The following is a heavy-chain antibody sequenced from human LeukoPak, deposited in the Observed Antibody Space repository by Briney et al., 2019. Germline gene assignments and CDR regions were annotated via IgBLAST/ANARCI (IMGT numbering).Heavy chain of an antibody. D-gene: IGHD5-18*01. Sequence: GGSLRLSCAASGFTFSSYWMSWVRQAPGKGLEWVANIKQDGSEKYYVDSVKGRFTISRDNAKNSLYLQLTTLRVEDTAVYYCARASRDTAMANYYFDYWGHGTPVTVSS. J-gene: IGHJ4*01. V-gene: IGHV3-7*04. CDR2: IKQDGSEK. CDR3: ARASRDTAMANYYFDY. CDR1: GFTFSSYW.